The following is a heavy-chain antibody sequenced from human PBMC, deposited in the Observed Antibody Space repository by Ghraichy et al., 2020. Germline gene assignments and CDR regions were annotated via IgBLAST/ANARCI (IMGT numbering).Heavy chain of an antibody. D-gene: IGHD2-2*01. CDR1: GYTFTNHS. CDR3: ARVSVVPAAKSDY. J-gene: IGHJ4*02. V-gene: IGHV1-18*04. Sequence: ASVKVSCKASGYTFTNHSINWVRQAPGQGLEWMGWISAYNGDTKYAQNFQGRVTMTTDTSTSTAYMDLRSLRSDDTAVYFCARVSVVPAAKSDYWGQGTLVTVSS. CDR2: ISAYNGDT.